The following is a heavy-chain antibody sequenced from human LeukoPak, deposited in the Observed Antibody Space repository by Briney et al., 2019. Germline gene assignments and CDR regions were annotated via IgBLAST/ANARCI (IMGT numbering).Heavy chain of an antibody. V-gene: IGHV1-8*01. CDR1: GYTFTSYD. Sequence: GASVKVSCKASGYTFTSYDINWVRPATGQGLEWMGWMNPNSGNTGYAQKFQGRVTMTRNTSISTAYMELSSLRSEDTAVYYCARGYLGPYYDILTGYYGPFDYWGQGTLVTVSS. J-gene: IGHJ4*02. CDR2: MNPNSGNT. D-gene: IGHD3-9*01. CDR3: ARGYLGPYYDILTGYYGPFDY.